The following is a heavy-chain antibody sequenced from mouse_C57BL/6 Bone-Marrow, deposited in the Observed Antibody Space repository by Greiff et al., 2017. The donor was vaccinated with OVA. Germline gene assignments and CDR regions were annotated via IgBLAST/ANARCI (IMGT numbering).Heavy chain of an antibody. CDR3: ASTFRYAMDY. J-gene: IGHJ4*01. Sequence: VKLVESGPELVKPGASVKTSCKASGYAFSSSWMNWVKQRPGKGLVWIGRIYPGDGDTNYNGKFKGKATLTADKSSSTAYMQLSSLTSEDSAVYFCASTFRYAMDYWGQGTTLTVSS. CDR1: GYAFSSSW. V-gene: IGHV1-82*01. CDR2: IYPGDGDT.